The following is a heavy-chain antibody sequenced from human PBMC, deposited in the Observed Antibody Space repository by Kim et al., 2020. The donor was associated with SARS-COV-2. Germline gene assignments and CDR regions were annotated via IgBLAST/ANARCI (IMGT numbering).Heavy chain of an antibody. Sequence: GGSLRLSCAASGFTFSSYSMNWVRQAPGKGLEWVSSISSSSSYIYYADSVKGRFTISRDNAKNSLYLQMNSLRAEDTAVYYCARDPGFQLISTYSSSVYNGVDPWGQGTLVTVSS. V-gene: IGHV3-21*01. CDR2: ISSSSSYI. CDR3: ARDPGFQLISTYSSSVYNGVDP. D-gene: IGHD6-6*01. CDR1: GFTFSSYS. J-gene: IGHJ5*02.